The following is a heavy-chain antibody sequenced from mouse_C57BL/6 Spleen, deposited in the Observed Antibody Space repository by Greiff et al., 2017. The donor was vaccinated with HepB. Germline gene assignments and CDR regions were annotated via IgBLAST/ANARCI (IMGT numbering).Heavy chain of an antibody. CDR1: GFTFSSYA. D-gene: IGHD1-1*01. V-gene: IGHV5-9-1*02. J-gene: IGHJ1*03. CDR2: ISSGGDYI. CDR3: TRGGGSSPSYFDV. Sequence: EVQGVESGEGLVKPGGSLKLSCAASGFTFSSYAMSWVRQTPEKRLEWVAYISSGGDYIYYADTVKGRFTISRDNARNTLYLQMSNLKSEDTAMYYCTRGGGSSPSYFDVWGTGTTVTVSS.